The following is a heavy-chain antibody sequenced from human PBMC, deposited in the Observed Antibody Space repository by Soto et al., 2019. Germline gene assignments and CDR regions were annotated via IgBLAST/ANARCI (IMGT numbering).Heavy chain of an antibody. J-gene: IGHJ4*02. CDR2: IRPDGSET. CDR3: AGWGGHDYNY. Sequence: EVQLVQSGGGLVQPGGSLRLSCVGSGFTFTDFYMNWVRQAPGKGLEWVANIRPDGSETNYVESVKGRFTTSRDNDKNSLFLQMNSLGADDTAVYYCAGWGGHDYNYGGQGILVTVSS. D-gene: IGHD4-4*01. CDR1: GFTFTDFY. V-gene: IGHV3-7*03.